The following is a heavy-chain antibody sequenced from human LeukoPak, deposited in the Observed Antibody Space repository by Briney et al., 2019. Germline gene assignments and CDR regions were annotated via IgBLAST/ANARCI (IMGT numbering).Heavy chain of an antibody. J-gene: IGHJ5*02. CDR3: ATEYSSGWYELYNWFDP. CDR1: GYTLTELS. V-gene: IGHV1-24*01. D-gene: IGHD6-19*01. CDR2: FDPEDGET. Sequence: ASVTVSCTVSGYTLTELSMHWVRQAPGKGLEWMGGFDPEDGETIYAQKFQGRVTMTEDTSTDTAYMELSSLRSEDTAVYYCATEYSSGWYELYNWFDPWGQGTLVTVSS.